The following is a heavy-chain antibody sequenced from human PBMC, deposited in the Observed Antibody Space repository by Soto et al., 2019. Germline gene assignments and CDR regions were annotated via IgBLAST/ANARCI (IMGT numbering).Heavy chain of an antibody. CDR2: ISWNSNTM. CDR3: AKDIRGSLATIDS. CDR1: GFLFDDYG. D-gene: IGHD3-10*01. J-gene: IGHJ4*02. V-gene: IGHV3-9*01. Sequence: PGGSLRLSCAASGFLFDDYGMHWVRQVQGKGLEWVSGISWNSNTMNYGDSVKGRFTISRDNAKNSLYLRMNSLRVEDTALYFCAKDIRGSLATIDSWGQGTLVTVSS.